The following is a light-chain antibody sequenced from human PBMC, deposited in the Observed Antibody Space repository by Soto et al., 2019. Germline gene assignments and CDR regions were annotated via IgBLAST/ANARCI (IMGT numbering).Light chain of an antibody. V-gene: IGLV1-47*02. J-gene: IGLJ2*01. CDR2: SNN. Sequence: QAVVTQTPSASGTPGQRVTFCCSGSSSNNGSNYVYWYQQLPGTAPKLLIYSNNQRASGVTDRIYGSKSGTSASLAISGLRSEDEADYYCRAWDGSLSGPAFGGGTQLTVL. CDR3: RAWDGSLSGPA. CDR1: SSNNGSNY.